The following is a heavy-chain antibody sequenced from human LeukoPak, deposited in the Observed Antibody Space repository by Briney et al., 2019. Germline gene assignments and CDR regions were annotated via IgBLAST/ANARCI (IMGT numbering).Heavy chain of an antibody. Sequence: GGSLRLSCAASGFTVSSNYMSWARQAPGKGLEWVSVIYSGGTTYYADSVKGRFTISRDNSKNTLYLQMNSLRAEDTAVYYCARDLIDYGSGSYYALGYWGQGTLVTVSS. CDR1: GFTVSSNY. J-gene: IGHJ4*02. CDR2: IYSGGTT. CDR3: ARDLIDYGSGSYYALGY. D-gene: IGHD3-10*01. V-gene: IGHV3-53*01.